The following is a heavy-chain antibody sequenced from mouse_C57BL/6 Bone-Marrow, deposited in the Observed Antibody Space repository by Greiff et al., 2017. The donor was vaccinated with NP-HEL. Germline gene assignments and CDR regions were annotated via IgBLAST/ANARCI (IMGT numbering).Heavy chain of an antibody. CDR3: ASTPFYGYGEIFDY. D-gene: IGHD2-2*01. CDR2: IDPEDGET. CDR1: GFNIKDYY. J-gene: IGHJ2*01. V-gene: IGHV14-2*01. Sequence: EVHLVESGAELVKPGASVKLSCTASGFNIKDYYMHWVKQRTEQGLEWIGRIDPEDGETKYAPKFQGKATITADTSSNTAYLQLSSLTSEDTAVYYCASTPFYGYGEIFDYWGQGTTLTVSS.